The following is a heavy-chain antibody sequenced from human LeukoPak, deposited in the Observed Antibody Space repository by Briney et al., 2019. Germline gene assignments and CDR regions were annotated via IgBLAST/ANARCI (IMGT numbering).Heavy chain of an antibody. Sequence: VASVKVSCKASGGTFSSYAISWVRQAPGQGLEWMGGIIPVFGTANYAQKFQGRVTITTDESTSTAYMELSSLRSEDTAVYYCARGTAIGRNYFDYWGQGTLVTVSS. CDR2: IIPVFGTA. CDR1: GGTFSSYA. J-gene: IGHJ4*02. V-gene: IGHV1-69*05. D-gene: IGHD5-18*01. CDR3: ARGTAIGRNYFDY.